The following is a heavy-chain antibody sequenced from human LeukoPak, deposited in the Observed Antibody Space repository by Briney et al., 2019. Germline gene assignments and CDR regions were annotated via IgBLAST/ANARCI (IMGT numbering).Heavy chain of an antibody. CDR2: IKQDGSEK. CDR1: GFTFSSYW. J-gene: IGHJ3*02. CDR3: AREKWELLGRDAFDI. V-gene: IGHV3-7*01. D-gene: IGHD1-26*01. Sequence: PGGSLRLSCAASGFTFSSYWMSWVRQAPGKGLEWVANIKQDGSEKYYVDSVKGRFTISRDNARNSLYLQMNSLRAEDTAVYYCAREKWELLGRDAFDIWGQGTMVTVSS.